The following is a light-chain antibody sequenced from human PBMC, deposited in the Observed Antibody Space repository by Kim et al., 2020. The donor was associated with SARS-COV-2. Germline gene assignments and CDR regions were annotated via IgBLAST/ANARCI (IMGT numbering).Light chain of an antibody. J-gene: IGKJ5*01. CDR1: QGMSNY. CDR3: QQYNSYPIT. Sequence: SEGERGTSTCRESQGMSNYVAWFKQKQGKAPKSLIYDASSLQSGVPTKFSGSGTGTDFTLTISSLQPEDFATYYGQQYNSYPITFGQGTRL. V-gene: IGKV1-16*02. CDR2: DAS.